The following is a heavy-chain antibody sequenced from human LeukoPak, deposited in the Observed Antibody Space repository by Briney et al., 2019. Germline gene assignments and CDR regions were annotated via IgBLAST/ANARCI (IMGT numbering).Heavy chain of an antibody. CDR2: IFTRGSP. CDR3: ARSEEGRFYDSAGYCVPFDL. Sequence: SQTLSLTCSVSGGSIGGHYWNWIRQAPGKGLEWIGHIFTRGSPNYSPSLKSRVTLSRDTARSQIYLRMTSVTAADTAIYYCARSEEGRFYDSAGYCVPFDLWGQGIMVIVSS. V-gene: IGHV4-4*07. CDR1: GGSIGGHY. D-gene: IGHD2-15*01. J-gene: IGHJ3*01.